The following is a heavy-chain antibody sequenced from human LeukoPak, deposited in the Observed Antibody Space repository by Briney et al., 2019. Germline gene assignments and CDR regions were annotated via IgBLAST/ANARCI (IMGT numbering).Heavy chain of an antibody. V-gene: IGHV5-51*01. Sequence: GESQKISCKGSGYSFTSYWIGWVRQMPGKGLEWMGLIYPGDSDTRYSPSFQGQVTISVDKSITTAYLQWSSLKASDTAIYYCARPGSGSYYSLGYWGQGTLVTVSS. D-gene: IGHD3-10*01. CDR1: GYSFTSYW. CDR2: IYPGDSDT. CDR3: ARPGSGSYYSLGY. J-gene: IGHJ4*02.